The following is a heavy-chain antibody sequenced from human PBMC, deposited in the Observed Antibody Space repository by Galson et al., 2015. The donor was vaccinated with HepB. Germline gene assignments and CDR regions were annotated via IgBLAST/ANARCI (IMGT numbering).Heavy chain of an antibody. CDR2: ISSSSSYI. D-gene: IGHD3-10*01. J-gene: IGHJ5*02. CDR1: GFTFSSYS. V-gene: IGHV3-21*01. CDR3: GGMVQGDISWFDP. Sequence: SLRLSCAASGFTFSSYSMNWVRQAPGKGLEWVSSISSSSSYIHYADSVKGRFTISRDNAKNSLYLQMNSLRAEDTAVYYCGGMVQGDISWFDPWGQGTLVTVSS.